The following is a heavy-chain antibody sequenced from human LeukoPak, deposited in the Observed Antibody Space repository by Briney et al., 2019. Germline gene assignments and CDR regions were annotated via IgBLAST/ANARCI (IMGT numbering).Heavy chain of an antibody. J-gene: IGHJ3*02. CDR3: AKDRTTVTPDI. CDR2: IYSGGST. Sequence: GGSLRLSCAASGFTVSSNYMSWVRQAPGKGLEWVSVIYSGGSTYYADSVKGRFTISRDNSKNTLYLQMNSLRAEDTAVYYCAKDRTTVTPDIWGQGTMVTVSS. CDR1: GFTVSSNY. D-gene: IGHD4-17*01. V-gene: IGHV3-53*05.